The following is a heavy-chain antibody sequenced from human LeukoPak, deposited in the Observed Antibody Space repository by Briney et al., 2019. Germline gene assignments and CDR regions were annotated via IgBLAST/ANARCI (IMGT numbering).Heavy chain of an antibody. D-gene: IGHD4-17*01. Sequence: GSSVKVSCKASGGTFSSYAISWVRQAPGQGLEWMGGIIPIFGTANYAQKFQGRVTITTDESTSTAYMELSSLRSEDTAVYYCARAAYYGDYGVCYYYYYMDVWGKGTTVTVSS. V-gene: IGHV1-69*05. CDR2: IIPIFGTA. J-gene: IGHJ6*03. CDR1: GGTFSSYA. CDR3: ARAAYYGDYGVCYYYYYMDV.